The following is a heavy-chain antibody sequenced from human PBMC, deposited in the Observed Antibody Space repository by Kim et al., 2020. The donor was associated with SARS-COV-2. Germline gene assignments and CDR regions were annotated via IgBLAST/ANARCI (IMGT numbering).Heavy chain of an antibody. CDR1: GFAFSAYA. J-gene: IGHJ3*02. V-gene: IGHV3-23*01. CDR3: AKPLHDYGDWEAFDI. D-gene: IGHD4-17*01. Sequence: GGSLRLSCAASGFAFSAYAMSWVRQPPGKGLEWVSDSSGSSTSTYYTDSVKGRFTISRDNSKNTLYLQMNTLRADDTAVYYCAKPLHDYGDWEAFDIWGQGTMVTVSS. CDR2: SSGSSTST.